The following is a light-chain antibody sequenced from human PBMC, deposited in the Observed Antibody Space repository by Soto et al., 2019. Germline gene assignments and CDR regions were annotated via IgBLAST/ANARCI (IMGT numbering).Light chain of an antibody. V-gene: IGLV2-14*03. CDR3: STYTRSNRV. CDR2: DVS. Sequence: QSVLTQPASVSGSPGASITISCTGTSSDIGGYNFVSWYQQHPGKAPKLMIYDVSNRPSGISDRFSGSKSGNTASLTISGLQAEDEADYYCSTYTRSNRVFGGGTKLTVL. J-gene: IGLJ3*02. CDR1: SSDIGGYNF.